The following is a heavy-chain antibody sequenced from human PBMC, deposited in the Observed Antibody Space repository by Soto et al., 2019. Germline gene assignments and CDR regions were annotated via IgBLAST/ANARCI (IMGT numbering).Heavy chain of an antibody. D-gene: IGHD3-22*01. J-gene: IGHJ6*02. CDR1: GYTFTSYD. Sequence: QVQLVQSGAEVKKPGASVKVSCKASGYTFTSYDINWVRQATGQGLEWMGWMNPNSGNTGYAQKFQGRVTMTRNTSISTAYMELRSLRSEDTAVYYCASGYYQYYYYYGMDVWGQGTTVTVSS. CDR2: MNPNSGNT. V-gene: IGHV1-8*01. CDR3: ASGYYQYYYYYGMDV.